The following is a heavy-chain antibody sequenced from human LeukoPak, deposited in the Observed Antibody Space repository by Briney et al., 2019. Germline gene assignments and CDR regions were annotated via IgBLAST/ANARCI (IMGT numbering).Heavy chain of an antibody. CDR2: ISSSGSTI. D-gene: IGHD3-10*01. CDR3: ARVTWFGEFGGYDAFDI. J-gene: IGHJ3*02. Sequence: AGSLRLSCAASGFTFSSYEMNWVRQTPGKGLQWVSYISSSGSTIYYADSVKGRFTISRDNAKNSLYLQMNSLRAEDTAVYYCARVTWFGEFGGYDAFDIWGQGTMVTVSS. CDR1: GFTFSSYE. V-gene: IGHV3-48*03.